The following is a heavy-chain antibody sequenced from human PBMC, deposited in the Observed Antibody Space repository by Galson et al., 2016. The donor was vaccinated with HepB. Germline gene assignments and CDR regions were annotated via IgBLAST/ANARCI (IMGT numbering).Heavy chain of an antibody. V-gene: IGHV2-5*02. J-gene: IGHJ5*02. CDR1: GFSLNNSGEG. CDR2: IYWDDEK. Sequence: VKPTQTLTLTCTFSGFSLNNSGEGVGWIRQPPGKALEWLAVIYWDDEKGYSPSLRSRLTITKDTSRKQVVLRMTNMDPLDTATYYCAHRVTLGFWFDPWGLGALVTVSS. D-gene: IGHD3-16*01. CDR3: AHRVTLGFWFDP.